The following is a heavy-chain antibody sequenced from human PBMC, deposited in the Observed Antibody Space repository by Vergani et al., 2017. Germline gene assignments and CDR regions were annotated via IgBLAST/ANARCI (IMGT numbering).Heavy chain of an antibody. CDR3: ARDRDLYCRSTTSCHNWFDP. D-gene: IGHD2/OR15-2a*01. V-gene: IGHV4-59*01. CDR2: VYYTGST. Sequence: QVQLQESGPRLVRPSQTLSITCTVSGAAIKDFYWSWFRQPPGKGLEWIGYVYYTGSTTYNPSLKSRVTISVDTSNNQFSLRMTSLTAADTAIYYCARDRDLYCRSTTSCHNWFDPWGQGSLVTVSS. J-gene: IGHJ5*01. CDR1: GAAIKDFY.